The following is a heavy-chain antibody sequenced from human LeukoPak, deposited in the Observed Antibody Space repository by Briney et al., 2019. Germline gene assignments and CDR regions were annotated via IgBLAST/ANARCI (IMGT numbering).Heavy chain of an antibody. CDR2: ISSSGSTI. CDR1: GFTFSSYE. Sequence: GGSLRLSCAASGFTFSSYEMNWVRQAPGKGLEWVSYISSSGSTIYYAASVKGRFTISRDNAKNSLYLQMNSLRAEDTAVYYCAREDYYDSSGLGDWGQGTLVTVSS. V-gene: IGHV3-48*03. CDR3: AREDYYDSSGLGD. D-gene: IGHD3-22*01. J-gene: IGHJ4*02.